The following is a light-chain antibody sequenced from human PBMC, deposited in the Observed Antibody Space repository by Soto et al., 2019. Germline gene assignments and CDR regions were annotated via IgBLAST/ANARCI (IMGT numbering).Light chain of an antibody. CDR3: QQYRSWPRT. J-gene: IGKJ1*01. CDR1: QDVMYD. Sequence: EIVLTQSPAALSVSPGGRATLSCRASQDVMYDLAWYQQKPGQAPRLLVYGASTRATDAPPRFRGSGSGREFSLTISSLQSEDFATYYCQQYRSWPRTFGQVSRVEIK. CDR2: GAS. V-gene: IGKV3-15*01.